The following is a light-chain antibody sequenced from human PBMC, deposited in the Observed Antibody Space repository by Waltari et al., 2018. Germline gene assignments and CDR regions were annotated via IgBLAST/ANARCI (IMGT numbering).Light chain of an antibody. CDR3: CSYAGRGTYV. CDR2: EVF. CDR1: TSAVGSYHL. Sequence: QSALTQPASVSGTPGPSITTSCTGTTSAVGSYHLVSWYQQHPGEAPKLRICEVFKRPPDISSRFAGSKSGSTASLTISGLQPEDEADYYCCSYAGRGTYVFGSGTKVTVL. V-gene: IGLV2-23*02. J-gene: IGLJ1*01.